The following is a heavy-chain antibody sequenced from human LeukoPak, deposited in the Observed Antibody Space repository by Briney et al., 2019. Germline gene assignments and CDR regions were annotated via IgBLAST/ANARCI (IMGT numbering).Heavy chain of an antibody. D-gene: IGHD5-18*01. CDR3: ARWIQLWLRGYYFDY. Sequence: SETLSLTCAVYGGSFSGYYWSWIRQPPGKGLEWIGEINHSGSTNNNPSLKSRVNISVDTSKNQFSLKLSSVTAADTAVYYCARWIQLWLRGYYFDYWGQGTLVTVSS. CDR2: INHSGST. V-gene: IGHV4-34*01. J-gene: IGHJ4*02. CDR1: GGSFSGYY.